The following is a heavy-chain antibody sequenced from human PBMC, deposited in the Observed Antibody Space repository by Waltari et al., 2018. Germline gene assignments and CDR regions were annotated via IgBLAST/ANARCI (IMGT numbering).Heavy chain of an antibody. V-gene: IGHV3-72*01. CDR3: ADVGITATDS. J-gene: IGHJ4*02. CDR2: IKSKAANYFT. Sequence: EGQLVESGGGLGQTGGSLRLSCPPSEYTFRGHYMDWGRPAPGKGLEWIGQIKSKAANYFTIYAASVKGRFTISRDDSKNSLYLQMNDLKTEDTARYYCADVGITATDSWGPGTVVTVSS. D-gene: IGHD1-26*01. CDR1: EYTFRGHY.